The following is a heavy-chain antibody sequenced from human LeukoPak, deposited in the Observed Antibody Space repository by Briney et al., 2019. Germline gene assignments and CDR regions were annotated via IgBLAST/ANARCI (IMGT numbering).Heavy chain of an antibody. CDR3: AREWVADAFDI. CDR2: INPSGGST. D-gene: IGHD1-26*01. CDR1: GYTFTRYY. J-gene: IGHJ3*02. V-gene: IGHV1-46*01. Sequence: GASVKVSCTSSGYTFTRYYIHWVRQAPGQGLEWMAIINPSGGSTNYAQNFQGRVSLTRDTSTNTVYMELSSLKSEDTAVYYCAREWVADAFDIWGQGTMVTVSS.